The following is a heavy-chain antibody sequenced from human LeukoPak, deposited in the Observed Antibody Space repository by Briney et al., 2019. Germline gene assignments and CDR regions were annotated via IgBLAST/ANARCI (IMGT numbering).Heavy chain of an antibody. J-gene: IGHJ4*02. CDR2: IKSKTDGGTT. D-gene: IGHD3-10*01. V-gene: IGHV3-15*01. Sequence: GGSLRLTCAASGFTFSNAWMSRVRQAPGKGLEWVGRIKSKTDGGTTDYAAPVKGRFTISRDDSKNTLYLQMNSLKTEDTAVYYCTTDPVVGLLWFGESFLGYWGQGTLVTVSS. CDR1: GFTFSNAW. CDR3: TTDPVVGLLWFGESFLGY.